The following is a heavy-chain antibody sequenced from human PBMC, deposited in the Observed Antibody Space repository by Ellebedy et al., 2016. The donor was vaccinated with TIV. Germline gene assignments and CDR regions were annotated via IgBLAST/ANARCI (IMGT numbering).Heavy chain of an antibody. Sequence: GESLKISCAASEFTFSDYYMSWIRQAPGMGLEWVAYISTSGSTKYYADSVKGRFTISRDNAENSLYLQMNSLRAEDTAVYYCARGGLTAASDYWGQGTLVTVSS. V-gene: IGHV3-11*04. D-gene: IGHD2-2*01. CDR2: ISTSGSTK. CDR3: ARGGLTAASDY. J-gene: IGHJ4*02. CDR1: EFTFSDYY.